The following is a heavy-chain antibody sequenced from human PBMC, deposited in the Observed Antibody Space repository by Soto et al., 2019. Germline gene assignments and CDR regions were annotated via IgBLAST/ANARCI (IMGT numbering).Heavy chain of an antibody. CDR3: ARHHDS. V-gene: IGHV4-39*01. CDR1: SAPVSSTTYT. J-gene: IGHJ4*02. CDR2: VYYGGRS. Sequence: SETLSLTCTVSSAPVSSTTYTWGWIRQPPGKGLEWVASVYYGGRSYYNPTLNSRVTISVDTSKNQFSLKMTSVTAADTAVYYCARHHDSWGQGTLVTVAS.